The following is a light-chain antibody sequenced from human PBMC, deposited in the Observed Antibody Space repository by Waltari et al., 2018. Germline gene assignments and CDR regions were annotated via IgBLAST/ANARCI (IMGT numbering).Light chain of an antibody. J-gene: IGKJ2*03. V-gene: IGKV4-1*01. CDR3: QQYYTAPYS. Sequence: DIVMTQSPDSLAVSLGEGATITCKSSQSIFYNSNNKHYLAWYQQKVGQPPKLLIYWAASRESGVPDRFSGSVSVTDFTLTISSLQAEDVAVYYCQQYYTAPYSFGQGTKLEIK. CDR1: QSIFYNSNNKHY. CDR2: WAA.